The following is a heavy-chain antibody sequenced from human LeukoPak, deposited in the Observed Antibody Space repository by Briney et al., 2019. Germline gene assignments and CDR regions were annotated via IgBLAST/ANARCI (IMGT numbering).Heavy chain of an antibody. CDR1: GYTFTGYY. V-gene: IGHV1-2*02. CDR3: ARDDCSGGSCNWFDP. J-gene: IGHJ5*02. D-gene: IGHD2-15*01. CDR2: INPNSGGT. Sequence: ASVKVSCKASGYTFTGYYMHWVRQAPGQGLEWMGWINPNSGGTNYAQKFQGRVTMTRDTSISTAYMELSRLRSDDKAVYYCARDDCSGGSCNWFDPWGQGTLVTVSS.